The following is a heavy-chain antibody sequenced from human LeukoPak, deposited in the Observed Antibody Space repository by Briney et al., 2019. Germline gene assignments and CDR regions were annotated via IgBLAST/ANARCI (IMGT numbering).Heavy chain of an antibody. CDR2: MYYSGST. CDR3: ARHFDRDGYKSNAFDI. J-gene: IGHJ3*02. D-gene: IGHD5-24*01. CDR1: GGSFSSSSHY. V-gene: IGHV4-39*01. Sequence: SETLSLTSTVSGGSFSSSSHYWGWVRQPPGKGLEWIGSMYYSGSTYYNASLRSRVTISVDTSRDQFSLKLSSVTAADTAVYYCARHFDRDGYKSNAFDIWGQGTMVTVSS.